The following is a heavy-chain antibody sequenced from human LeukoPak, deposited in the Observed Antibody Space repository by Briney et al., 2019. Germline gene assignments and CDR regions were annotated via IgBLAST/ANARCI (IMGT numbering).Heavy chain of an antibody. CDR2: VYPEDTET. CDR3: ARGLRTFGLLTSYFDL. Sequence: ASVRVSCKASGYTFTDYYIHCVQQAPGKGVEWLGRVYPEDTETIYAQKFQGRVTITANTSKNTAYMDLISVGSDDTAVYYCARGLRTFGLLTSYFDLWGQGTLVTVSS. J-gene: IGHJ5*02. CDR1: GYTFTDYY. D-gene: IGHD3-9*01. V-gene: IGHV1-69-2*01.